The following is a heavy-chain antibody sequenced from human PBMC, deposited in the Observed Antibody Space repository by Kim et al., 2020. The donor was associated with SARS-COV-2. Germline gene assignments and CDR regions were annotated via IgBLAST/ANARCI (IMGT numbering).Heavy chain of an antibody. Sequence: TNDNPSLKSRVTISVDTSKNQFSLKLSSVTAADTAVYYCARAIVVDAFDIWGQGTMVTVSS. CDR2: T. J-gene: IGHJ3*02. D-gene: IGHD2-15*01. CDR3: ARAIVVDAFDI. V-gene: IGHV4-59*01.